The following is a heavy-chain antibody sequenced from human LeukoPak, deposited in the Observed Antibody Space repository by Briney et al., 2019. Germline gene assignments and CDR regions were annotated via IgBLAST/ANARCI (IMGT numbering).Heavy chain of an antibody. D-gene: IGHD3-22*01. V-gene: IGHV1-69*13. CDR3: ARGGDSSGYYYGY. Sequence: ASVKVSCKASGGTFSNYAIQWVRQAPGQGLEWMGGIIPIFGTPHYPQKFQGRVTITADVSTNTASMELSSLRSEDTAVYYCARGGDSSGYYYGYWGQGTLVTVSS. CDR2: IIPIFGTP. J-gene: IGHJ4*02. CDR1: GGTFSNYA.